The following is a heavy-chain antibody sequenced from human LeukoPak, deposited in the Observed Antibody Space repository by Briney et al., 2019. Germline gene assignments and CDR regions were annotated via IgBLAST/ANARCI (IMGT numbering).Heavy chain of an antibody. CDR1: GFTFSKYV. CDR2: IRFDGSNI. CDR3: AKEGQYYDILTGYYNVMGFDY. J-gene: IGHJ4*02. Sequence: GGSLRLSCAASGFTFSKYVMHWVRQAPGQGLEWVAFIRFDGSNIYYADSVQGRFTISRDNYKNTMYLQMNSLRAEDTAVYYCAKEGQYYDILTGYYNVMGFDYWGQGTLVTVSS. V-gene: IGHV3-30*02. D-gene: IGHD3-9*01.